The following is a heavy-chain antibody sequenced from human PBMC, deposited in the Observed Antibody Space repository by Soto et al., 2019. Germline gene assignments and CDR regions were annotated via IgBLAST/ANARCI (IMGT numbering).Heavy chain of an antibody. CDR1: GYSFTSYW. CDR3: ARRKFSAGRGPFRYFDWPQWDYFDY. CDR2: IYPGDSDT. D-gene: IGHD3-9*01. J-gene: IGHJ4*02. Sequence: GESLKISCKGSGYSFTSYWIGWVRQMPGKGLEWMGIIYPGDSDTRYSPSFQGQVTISADKSISTAYLQWSSLKASDTAMYYCARRKFSAGRGPFRYFDWPQWDYFDYWGQGTLVTVSS. V-gene: IGHV5-51*01.